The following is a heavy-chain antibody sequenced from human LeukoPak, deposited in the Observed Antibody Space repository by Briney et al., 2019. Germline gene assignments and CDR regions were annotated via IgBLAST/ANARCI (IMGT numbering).Heavy chain of an antibody. Sequence: PGGSLRLSCAASGFTVISNYMSWVRQAPGKGLEWVSVIYSDGSAYYADSVKGRFTISRDNSKNMVYLQMNSLRAEDTAVYYCARDKGWLLLWFDYWGQGTLVTVSS. J-gene: IGHJ4*02. D-gene: IGHD3-22*01. CDR3: ARDKGWLLLWFDY. CDR2: IYSDGSA. CDR1: GFTVISNY. V-gene: IGHV3-66*01.